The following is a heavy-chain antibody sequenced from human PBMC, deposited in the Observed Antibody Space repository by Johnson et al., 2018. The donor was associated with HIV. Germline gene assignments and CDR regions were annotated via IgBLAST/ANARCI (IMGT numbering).Heavy chain of an antibody. V-gene: IGHV3-15*01. CDR1: GFTFSNAW. J-gene: IGHJ3*02. CDR2: IKSKVDGGTT. Sequence: VQLLESGGGLVKPGGSLRLSCAVSGFTFSNAWMRWVRQAPGKGLEWVGRIKSKVDGGTTDYAAPVKGRFTISRDDSKNTLYLQMNSLKTEDTAVYYCTTPLLVGANRPSEEGYNDAFDIWGQGTMVTVSS. D-gene: IGHD1-26*01. CDR3: TTPLLVGANRPSEEGYNDAFDI.